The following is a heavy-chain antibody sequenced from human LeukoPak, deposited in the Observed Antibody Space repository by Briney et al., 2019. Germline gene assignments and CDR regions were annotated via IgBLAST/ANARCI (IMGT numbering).Heavy chain of an antibody. Sequence: GASVTVSCKPSGYTFTIHGISWVRQAPGQELEWMGWISAYSGNTNYAQKLQGRVTMTTDTSTSTAYMELRSLRSDDTAVYYCARVGYSYGYMGYFDYWGQGTLVTVSS. J-gene: IGHJ4*02. V-gene: IGHV1-18*01. CDR3: ARVGYSYGYMGYFDY. D-gene: IGHD5-18*01. CDR2: ISAYSGNT. CDR1: GYTFTIHG.